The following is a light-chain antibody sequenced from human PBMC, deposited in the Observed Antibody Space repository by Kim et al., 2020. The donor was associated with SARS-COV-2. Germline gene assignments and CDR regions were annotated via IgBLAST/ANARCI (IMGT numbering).Light chain of an antibody. Sequence: GQNVTISCSGSSSNIRNYYVSLYQQLPETAPRLLISDKHERPSGIPDRFSGSKSGTTATLGITGLQTGDEADYYCGAWDTSLSIVVFGGGTKVTVL. V-gene: IGLV1-51*01. CDR1: SSNIRNYY. J-gene: IGLJ2*01. CDR2: DKH. CDR3: GAWDTSLSIVV.